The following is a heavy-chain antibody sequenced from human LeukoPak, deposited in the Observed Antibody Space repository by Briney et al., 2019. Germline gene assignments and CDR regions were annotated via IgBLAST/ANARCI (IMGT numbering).Heavy chain of an antibody. D-gene: IGHD4-23*01. Sequence: SETLSLTCAVSGGSISISNSNWWSWVRQPPGKGLEWIGEIYHSGSTNYNPSLKSRVTISVDKSKNQFSLKLSSVTAADTAVYYCARDLHGGSSFTSDWYFDLWGRGTLVTVSS. CDR1: GGSISISNSNW. CDR3: ARDLHGGSSFTSDWYFDL. V-gene: IGHV4-4*02. CDR2: IYHSGST. J-gene: IGHJ2*01.